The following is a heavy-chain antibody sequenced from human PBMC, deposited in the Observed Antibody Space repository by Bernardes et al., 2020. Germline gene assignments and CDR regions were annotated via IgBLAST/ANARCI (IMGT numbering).Heavy chain of an antibody. V-gene: IGHV3-30*04. D-gene: IGHD6-13*01. J-gene: IGHJ4*02. Sequence: SLRLSCAASGFTFSSYAMHWVRQAPGKGLEWVAVISYDGSNKYYADSVEGRFTISRDNSKNTLYLQMNSLRAEDTAVYYCARDGPSSSFDYWGQGTLVTVSS. CDR3: ARDGPSSSFDY. CDR2: ISYDGSNK. CDR1: GFTFSSYA.